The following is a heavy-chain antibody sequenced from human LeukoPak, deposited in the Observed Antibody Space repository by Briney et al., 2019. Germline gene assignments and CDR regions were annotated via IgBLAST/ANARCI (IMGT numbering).Heavy chain of an antibody. CDR1: GFTFSSYS. J-gene: IGHJ4*02. CDR3: ARGSGYLETFDY. V-gene: IGHV3-21*01. CDR2: ISSSSSYI. Sequence: GGSLRLSCAASGFTFSSYSMNWVRQAPGKGLEWVSSISSSSSYIYYADSVKGRFTISRDNSRNTLYLQMNSLRAEDTAVYYCARGSGYLETFDYWGQGTLVTVSS. D-gene: IGHD3-22*01.